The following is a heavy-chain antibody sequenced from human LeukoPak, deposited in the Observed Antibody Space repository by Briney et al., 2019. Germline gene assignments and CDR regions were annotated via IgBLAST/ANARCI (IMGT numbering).Heavy chain of an antibody. CDR3: ARVGRAKRSWFGELFVGYYYYYMDV. CDR1: GYTFTSYD. CDR2: MNPNSGNT. V-gene: IGHV1-8*03. J-gene: IGHJ6*03. D-gene: IGHD3-10*01. Sequence: ASVKVSCKASGYTFTSYDINWVRQATGQGLEWMGWMNPNSGNTGYAQKFQGRVTITRNTSISTAYMELSSLRSEDTAVYYCARVGRAKRSWFGELFVGYYYYYMDVWGKGTTVTVSS.